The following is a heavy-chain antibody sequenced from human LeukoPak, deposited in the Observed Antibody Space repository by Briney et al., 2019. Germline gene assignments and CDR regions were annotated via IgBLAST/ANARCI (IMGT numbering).Heavy chain of an antibody. D-gene: IGHD2-21*02. Sequence: GASVKVSCKASGYTFTGYFIHWVRQAPGEGLEWMGIINPTGGSTRYAQKFQGRVTMTRDTSTSTVYMELSSLRSEDTAVYYCARGRVTATDGFDIWGQGTTVIVSS. CDR2: INPTGGST. CDR1: GYTFTGYF. V-gene: IGHV1-46*01. CDR3: ARGRVTATDGFDI. J-gene: IGHJ3*02.